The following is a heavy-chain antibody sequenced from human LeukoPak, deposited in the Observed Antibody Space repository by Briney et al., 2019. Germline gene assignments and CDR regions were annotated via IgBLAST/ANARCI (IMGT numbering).Heavy chain of an antibody. J-gene: IGHJ6*03. Sequence: GASVKVSCKASGYTFTSYAMNWVRQAPGQGLEWMGWINTNTGNPTYAQGFTGRFVFSLDTSVSTAYLQISSLKAEDTAVYYCARVRSTTYYDFWSGYFSRYYYYMDVWGKGTTVTVSS. D-gene: IGHD3-3*01. CDR1: GYTFTSYA. V-gene: IGHV7-4-1*02. CDR3: ARVRSTTYYDFWSGYFSRYYYYMDV. CDR2: INTNTGNP.